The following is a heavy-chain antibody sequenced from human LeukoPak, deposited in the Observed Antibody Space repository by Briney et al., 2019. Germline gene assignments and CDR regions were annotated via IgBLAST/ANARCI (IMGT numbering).Heavy chain of an antibody. Sequence: GGSLRLSCAASEFTFRSYGMHWVRQAPGKGLEWAATIWYDGGNKFYADAVKGRFTISRDNSKNTLYLQMSSLRVEDTAVYYCAKDTSGYTDAFDIWGQGTMVTVSS. V-gene: IGHV3-33*06. D-gene: IGHD3-16*02. J-gene: IGHJ3*02. CDR2: IWYDGGNK. CDR1: EFTFRSYG. CDR3: AKDTSGYTDAFDI.